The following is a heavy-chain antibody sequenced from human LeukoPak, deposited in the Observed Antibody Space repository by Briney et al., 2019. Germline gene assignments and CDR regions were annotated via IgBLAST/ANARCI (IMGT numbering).Heavy chain of an antibody. J-gene: IGHJ3*02. D-gene: IGHD1-26*01. CDR1: GGSISSYY. CDR2: IYYSGST. CDR3: ARVGVGALDAFDI. V-gene: IGHV4-59*01. Sequence: PSETLSLTCTVSGGSISSYYWRWIRQPPGKGLEWIGYIYYSGSTNYNPSLKSRVTISVDTSKNQFSLKLSSVTAADTAVYYCARVGVGALDAFDIWGQGTMVTVSS.